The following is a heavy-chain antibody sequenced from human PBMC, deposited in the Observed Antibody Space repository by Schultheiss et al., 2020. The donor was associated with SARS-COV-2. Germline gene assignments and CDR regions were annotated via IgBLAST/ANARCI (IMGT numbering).Heavy chain of an antibody. V-gene: IGHV4-31*03. D-gene: IGHD3/OR15-3a*01. J-gene: IGHJ3*01. CDR2: ISNRGST. CDR1: GGSISSGYY. CDR3: ARDLRGLVDAFDV. Sequence: SETLSLTCTVSGGSISSGYYWGWIRQHPGKGLEWIGHISNRGSTYYNPSLKSRVNISLDTSKNQFSLEVTSVITADTAVYYCARDLRGLVDAFDVWGQGTVVTVSS.